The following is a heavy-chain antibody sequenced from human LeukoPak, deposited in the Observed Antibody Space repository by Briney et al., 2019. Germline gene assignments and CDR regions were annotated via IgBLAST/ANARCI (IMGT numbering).Heavy chain of an antibody. CDR2: IRSKAYGGTT. CDR3: TGSFGQLTFFDY. J-gene: IGHJ4*02. V-gene: IGHV3-49*04. CDR1: GFTFSSYS. Sequence: GGSLRLSCAASGFTFSSYSMSWVRQAPGKGLEWVGFIRSKAYGGTTEYAASVKGRFTISRDDSKSIAYLQMNSLKTEDTAVYYCTGSFGQLTFFDYWGQGTLVTVSS. D-gene: IGHD3-10*01.